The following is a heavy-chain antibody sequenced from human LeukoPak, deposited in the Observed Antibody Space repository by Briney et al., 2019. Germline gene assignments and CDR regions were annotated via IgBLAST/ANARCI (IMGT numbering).Heavy chain of an antibody. V-gene: IGHV4-61*02. J-gene: IGHJ4*02. Sequence: PSETVSLTCTVSGGSISSGSYYWSWIRQPAGKGLEWIGRIYTSGSTNYNPSLKSRVTISVDTSKNQFSLKLSSVTAADTAVYYCARDSLIVGATRDWGQGTLVTVSS. D-gene: IGHD1-26*01. CDR1: GGSISSGSYY. CDR2: IYTSGST. CDR3: ARDSLIVGATRD.